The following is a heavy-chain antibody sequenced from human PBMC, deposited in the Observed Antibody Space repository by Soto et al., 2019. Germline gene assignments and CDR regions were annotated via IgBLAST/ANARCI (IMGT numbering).Heavy chain of an antibody. J-gene: IGHJ4*02. D-gene: IGHD6-19*01. Sequence: GASVKVSCKVSGYTLTELSMHWVRQAPGKGLEWMGGFDPEDGETIYAQKFQGRVTMTEDTSTDTAYMELSSLRSEDTAVYYCATVIGVSGWYRYQSLGYWGQGTLVTVSS. V-gene: IGHV1-24*01. CDR2: FDPEDGET. CDR1: GYTLTELS. CDR3: ATVIGVSGWYRYQSLGY.